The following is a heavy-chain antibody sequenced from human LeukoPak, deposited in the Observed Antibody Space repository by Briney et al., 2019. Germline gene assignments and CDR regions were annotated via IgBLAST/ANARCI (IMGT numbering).Heavy chain of an antibody. Sequence: SETLSLTCTVSGGSISSYYWSWIRQPPGKGLEWIGYIYYSGSSNYNPSLKSRVTISLDTSKSQFSLKLSSVTAADTAVYYCASGRCSSTSCFRVIDYWGQGTLVTVSS. CDR2: IYYSGSS. CDR1: GGSISSYY. D-gene: IGHD2-2*01. V-gene: IGHV4-59*01. CDR3: ASGRCSSTSCFRVIDY. J-gene: IGHJ4*02.